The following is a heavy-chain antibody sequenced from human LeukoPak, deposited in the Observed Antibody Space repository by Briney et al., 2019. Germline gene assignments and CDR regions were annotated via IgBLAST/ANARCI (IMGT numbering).Heavy chain of an antibody. CDR1: GGSISSYY. Sequence: SETLSLTCTVSGGSISSYYWSWIRQPPGKGLEWIGYIYYSGSTNYNPSLKSRVTISVDTSKNQFSLKLSSVTAADTAVYYCARRGRDYDSSGYPAANFDHWGQGTLVTVSS. V-gene: IGHV4-59*01. CDR2: IYYSGST. J-gene: IGHJ4*02. D-gene: IGHD3-22*01. CDR3: ARRGRDYDSSGYPAANFDH.